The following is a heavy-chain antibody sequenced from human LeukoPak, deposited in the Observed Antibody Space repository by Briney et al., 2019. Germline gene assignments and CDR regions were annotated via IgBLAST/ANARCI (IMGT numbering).Heavy chain of an antibody. CDR1: GFTFSSYW. CDR2: INSVGSST. Sequence: PGGSLRLSCAASGFTFSSYWMHWVRQAPGKGLVWVSRINSVGSSTSYADSVKGRFTISRDNAKNTLYLQMNSQRAEDTAVYYCARDRGSSCLDVWGKGTTVTVSS. J-gene: IGHJ6*04. V-gene: IGHV3-74*01. D-gene: IGHD6-13*01. CDR3: ARDRGSSCLDV.